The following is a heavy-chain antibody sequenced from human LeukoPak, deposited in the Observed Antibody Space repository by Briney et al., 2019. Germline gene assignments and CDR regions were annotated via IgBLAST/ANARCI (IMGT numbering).Heavy chain of an antibody. CDR1: GYTFTSYG. CDR3: ARDPDCSSTSCYRGGYYYYMDV. J-gene: IGHJ6*03. V-gene: IGHV1-18*01. Sequence: ASVKVSCKASGYTFTSYGISWVRQAPGQGLEWMGWISAYNVNTNYAQKLQGRVTMTTDTSTSTAYMELRSLRSDDTAVYYCARDPDCSSTSCYRGGYYYYMDVWGKGTTVTVSS. CDR2: ISAYNVNT. D-gene: IGHD2-2*01.